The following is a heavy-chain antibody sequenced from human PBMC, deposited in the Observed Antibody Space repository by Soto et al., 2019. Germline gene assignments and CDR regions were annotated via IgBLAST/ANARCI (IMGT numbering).Heavy chain of an antibody. CDR3: ARDPGYHDTESYFDL. CDR2: IYYIGST. V-gene: IGHV4-61*01. Sequence: SETLSLTCTVSGGSVSSGSYYWSWIRHPPGNGLEWIGYIYYIGSTNYNPSLKSRVTISVDTSKNQFSLKLSSVTAADTAVYYCARDPGYHDTESYFDLWGEGPLDTLSS. CDR1: GGSVSSGSYY. D-gene: IGHD3-22*01. J-gene: IGHJ4*02.